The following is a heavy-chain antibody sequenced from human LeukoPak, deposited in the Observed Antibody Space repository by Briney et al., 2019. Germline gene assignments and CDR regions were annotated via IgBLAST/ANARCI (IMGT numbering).Heavy chain of an antibody. Sequence: QTGGSLRLSCAASGFTFSSYSMNWVRQAPGKGLEWVSYISSSSSTIYYADSVKGRFTISRDNAKNSLYLQMNSLRAEDTAVYYCARGSSSGWPDYLDYWGQGTLVTVSS. J-gene: IGHJ4*02. D-gene: IGHD6-19*01. CDR3: ARGSSSGWPDYLDY. V-gene: IGHV3-48*01. CDR1: GFTFSSYS. CDR2: ISSSSSTI.